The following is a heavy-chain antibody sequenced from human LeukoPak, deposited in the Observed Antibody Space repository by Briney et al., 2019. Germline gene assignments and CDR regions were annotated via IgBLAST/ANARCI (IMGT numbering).Heavy chain of an antibody. CDR2: IYHSGST. CDR3: ARRFMFGGVIALAGDAFDI. V-gene: IGHV4-4*02. Sequence: SETLSLTCAVSGGSISSSNWWSWVRQPPGKGLEWIGEIYHSGSTNYNPSLKSRVTISVDKSKNQFSLKLSSVTAADTAVYYCARRFMFGGVIALAGDAFDIWGQGTMVTVSS. J-gene: IGHJ3*02. CDR1: GGSISSSNW. D-gene: IGHD3-16*02.